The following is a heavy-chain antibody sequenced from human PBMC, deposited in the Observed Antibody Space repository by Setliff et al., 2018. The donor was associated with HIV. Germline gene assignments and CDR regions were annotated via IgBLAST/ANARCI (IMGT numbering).Heavy chain of an antibody. CDR3: TREGRGDPAMATTRIDY. CDR1: GDSISGGRYF. Sequence: SETLSLTCSVSGDSISGGRYFWGWIRQTPGKGLEWIGNIYYTGFAYYNPSLKSRVTISLDTSKTHFFLNLTSVTDADTAVYFCTREGRGDPAMATTRIDYWCQGKLVTVSS. D-gene: IGHD1-1*01. V-gene: IGHV4-39*02. CDR2: IYYTGFA. J-gene: IGHJ4*02.